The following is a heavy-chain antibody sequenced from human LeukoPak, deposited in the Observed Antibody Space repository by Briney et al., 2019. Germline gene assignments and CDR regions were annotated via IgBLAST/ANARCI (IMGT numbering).Heavy chain of an antibody. CDR3: ARNGDLCIDY. CDR1: GGSISGNNW. Sequence: SGTLSLTCAVSGGSISGNNWWSWVRQPPGKGLEWIGEIYHSGGTAYNPSLKSRVTISVDESKNQFSLKLSSVTAADTAVYYCARNGDLCIDYWGQGTLVTVSS. V-gene: IGHV4-4*02. J-gene: IGHJ4*02. D-gene: IGHD2-21*02. CDR2: IYHSGGT.